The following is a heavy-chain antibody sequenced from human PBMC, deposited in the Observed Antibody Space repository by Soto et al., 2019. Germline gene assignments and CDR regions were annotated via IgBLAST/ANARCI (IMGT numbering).Heavy chain of an antibody. D-gene: IGHD3-16*01. V-gene: IGHV2-5*02. CDR2: IYWDDDK. CDR3: APIQNYYQYDWFDP. CDR1: GFSLTTRGVG. J-gene: IGHJ5*02. Sequence: QITLKESGPTLVKPTQTLTLTCTFSGFSLTTRGVGVGWIRQPPGKALECLALIYWDDDKRYSPSLQSSLSITTDTSKNQVVLTTTNVDPVDTATYYCAPIQNYYQYDWFDPWGQGTLVSVSS.